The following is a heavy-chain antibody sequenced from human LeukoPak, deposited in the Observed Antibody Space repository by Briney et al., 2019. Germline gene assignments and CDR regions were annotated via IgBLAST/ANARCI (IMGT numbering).Heavy chain of an antibody. J-gene: IGHJ4*02. CDR2: IYYSGST. D-gene: IGHD3-16*02. CDR3: ARGGHYDYVWGSYRPQYYFDY. CDR1: GGSISSSSYY. Sequence: SETLSLTCTVSGGSISSSSYYWGWIRQPPGNGLEWIGSIYYSGSTYYNPSLKSRVTISVDTSKNQFSLKLSSVTAADTAVYYCARGGHYDYVWGSYRPQYYFDYWGQGALVTVSS. V-gene: IGHV4-39*07.